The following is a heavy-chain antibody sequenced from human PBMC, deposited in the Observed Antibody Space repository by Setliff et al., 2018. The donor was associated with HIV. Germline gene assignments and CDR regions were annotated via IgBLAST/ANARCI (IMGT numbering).Heavy chain of an antibody. CDR2: ISASSVNT. CDR1: GYTFINYH. J-gene: IGHJ6*03. Sequence: GASVKVSCKASGYTFINYHITWVRQAPGQGLGWVGSISASSVNTNYTQGRVTMTTDISTSTAYMELRSLRSADSAVYYCARVPVSNYYYYMDVWGKGTTVTVSS. V-gene: IGHV1-18*01. CDR3: ARVPVSNYYYYMDV.